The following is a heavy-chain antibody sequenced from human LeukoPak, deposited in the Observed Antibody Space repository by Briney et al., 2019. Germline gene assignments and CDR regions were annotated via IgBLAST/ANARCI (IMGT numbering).Heavy chain of an antibody. V-gene: IGHV1-69*13. CDR3: ARGLDYYDSSGYRHWYFDL. D-gene: IGHD3-22*01. CDR2: IIPIFGTA. J-gene: IGHJ2*01. CDR1: GGTFSSYA. Sequence: ASVKVSCKASGGTFSSYAISWVRQAPGQGLEWMGGIIPIFGTANYAQKFQGRVTITADESTSTAYMELSSLRSEDTAVYYCARGLDYYDSSGYRHWYFDLWGRGTLVTVSS.